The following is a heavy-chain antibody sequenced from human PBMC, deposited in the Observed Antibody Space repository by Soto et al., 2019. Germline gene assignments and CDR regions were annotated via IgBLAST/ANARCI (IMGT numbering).Heavy chain of an antibody. V-gene: IGHV4-4*02. Sequence: QVQMQESGPGLVRPSTTLSLSCSVSNGSISSTHWWSWLRQSAGKGLEWIGEIYQSGTTHYNPSLRPRVPISVDKSNNRFSLALTSVSASDTALYYGARFTEGSDGKTYYYYLDSWGQGTLVTVS. D-gene: IGHD3-22*01. CDR1: NGSISSTHW. J-gene: IGHJ4*02. CDR3: ARFTEGSDGKTYYYYLDS. CDR2: IYQSGTT.